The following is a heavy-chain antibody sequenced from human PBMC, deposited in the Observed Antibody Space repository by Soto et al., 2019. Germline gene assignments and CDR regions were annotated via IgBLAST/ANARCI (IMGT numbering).Heavy chain of an antibody. J-gene: IGHJ6*02. CDR2: ISAYNGNT. V-gene: IGHV1-18*01. CDR1: GYTFTSYA. D-gene: IGHD3-22*01. Sequence: ASVKVSCKASGYTFTSYAIHWVRQAPGQRLEWMGWISAYNGNTNYAQKLQGRVTMTTDTSTSTAYMELRSLRSDDTAVYYCASSHYYDSSGYYYYYGMDVWGQGTTVTVSS. CDR3: ASSHYYDSSGYYYYYGMDV.